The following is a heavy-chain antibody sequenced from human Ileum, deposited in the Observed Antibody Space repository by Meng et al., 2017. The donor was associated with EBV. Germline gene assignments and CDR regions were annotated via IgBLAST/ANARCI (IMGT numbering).Heavy chain of an antibody. CDR3: TTWGGN. V-gene: IGHV3-15*01. J-gene: IGHJ1*01. Sequence: LVGSGGGVVGPGGSLRLSCAAAGFTFSKVWMNWVRQTPGKGLEWVGRIRSKSAGGTTDYAAPVKGRFTISRDDSEDTLYLQMNSLKTEDTAVYYCTTWGGNWGQGTLVTVSS. CDR1: GFTFSKVW. D-gene: IGHD3-16*01. CDR2: IRSKSAGGTT.